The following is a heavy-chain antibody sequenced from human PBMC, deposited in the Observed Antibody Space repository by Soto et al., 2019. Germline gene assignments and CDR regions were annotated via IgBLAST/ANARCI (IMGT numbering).Heavy chain of an antibody. J-gene: IGHJ5*02. V-gene: IGHV4-59*07. CDR1: GRTISSYY. D-gene: IGHD3-22*01. CDR3: ARVITLKGVRWFDP. CDR2: IYYSGST. Sequence: PSDTLSLTCTVSGRTISSYYWSRLRQPPGKGLEWIGYIYYSGSTNYNPSLKSRVTISVDTSKNQFSLKLSSVTAADTAVYYCARVITLKGVRWFDPWGQGTLVTVS.